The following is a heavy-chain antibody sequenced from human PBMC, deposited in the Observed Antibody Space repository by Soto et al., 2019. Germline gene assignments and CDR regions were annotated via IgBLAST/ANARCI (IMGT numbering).Heavy chain of an antibody. CDR1: GYTFTNYG. CDR3: ARDVTRNYYDSSGHYYFDY. D-gene: IGHD3-22*01. CDR2: ISGYNGNT. V-gene: IGHV1-18*04. J-gene: IGHJ4*02. Sequence: GASVKVSFKASGYTFTNYGVSWVRQAPGQGLEWMGWISGYNGNTNYAQNLQGRVSMTTDTSTSTAYMELRSLRPDDTAVYYCARDVTRNYYDSSGHYYFDYWGQGTLVTVSS.